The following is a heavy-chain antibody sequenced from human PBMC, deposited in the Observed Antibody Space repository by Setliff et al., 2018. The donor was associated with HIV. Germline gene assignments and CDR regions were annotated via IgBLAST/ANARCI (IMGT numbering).Heavy chain of an antibody. J-gene: IGHJ6*03. D-gene: IGHD3-10*01. CDR3: ARDSQNYGRETYYYYYYMDV. Sequence: SETLSLTCIVSGGSISSSSYYWGWIRQPPGKGLEWIGTVYYSGSTYYNPSLKSRVTISVDTSENQFSLKLSSVTAADTAVYYCARDSQNYGRETYYYYYYMDVWGKGTTVTVSS. CDR2: VYYSGST. CDR1: GGSISSSSYY. V-gene: IGHV4-39*07.